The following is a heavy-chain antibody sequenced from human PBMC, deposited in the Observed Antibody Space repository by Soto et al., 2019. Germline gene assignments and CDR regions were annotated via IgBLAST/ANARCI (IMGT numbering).Heavy chain of an antibody. CDR2: IIPIFGTA. J-gene: IGHJ6*02. V-gene: IGHV1-69*01. CDR3: ASANIVVVTAIPEYYGMDV. D-gene: IGHD2-21*02. Sequence: QVQLVQSGAEVKKPGSSVKVSCKASGGTFSSYAISWVRQAPGQGLEWMGGIIPIFGTANYAQKFQGRVTITADESTSTACMELSSLRSEDTAVYYCASANIVVVTAIPEYYGMDVWGQGTTVTVSS. CDR1: GGTFSSYA.